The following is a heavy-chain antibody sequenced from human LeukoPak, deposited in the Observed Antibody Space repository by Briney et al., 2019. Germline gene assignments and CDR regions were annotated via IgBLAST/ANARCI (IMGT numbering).Heavy chain of an antibody. Sequence: SETLTLTCTVSGGSISSYYWSWTRQPPGKGLEWIGYIYYSGSTNYNPSLKSRVTISVDTSKNQFSLKLSSVTAADTAVYYCARTNLFGPIYDILTGYHYYFDYWGQGTLVTVSS. CDR3: ARTNLFGPIYDILTGYHYYFDY. D-gene: IGHD3-9*01. CDR1: GGSISSYY. J-gene: IGHJ4*02. V-gene: IGHV4-59*08. CDR2: IYYSGST.